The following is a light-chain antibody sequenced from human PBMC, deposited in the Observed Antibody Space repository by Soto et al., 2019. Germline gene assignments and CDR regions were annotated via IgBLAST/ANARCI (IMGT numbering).Light chain of an antibody. Sequence: QSALTQPASVSGSPGQSITISCTGSSGDVGRYNLVSWYQQHPGKAPKLIIYEDIERPSGVSNRFSGSTTGNTASLTISGLQTEDEDDYYCCSYAGGTSVVFGGGTKLTVL. J-gene: IGLJ2*01. V-gene: IGLV2-23*01. CDR3: CSYAGGTSVV. CDR2: EDI. CDR1: SGDVGRYNL.